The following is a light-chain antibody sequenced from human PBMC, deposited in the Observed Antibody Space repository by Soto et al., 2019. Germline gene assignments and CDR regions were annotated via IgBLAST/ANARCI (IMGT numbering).Light chain of an antibody. CDR3: QEYNIYPVS. CDR2: DAS. V-gene: IGKV1-5*01. CDR1: QSIGTW. J-gene: IGKJ5*01. Sequence: DIQVTQSPATLSAFVGDRVTISCRARQSIGTWLAWYQQKPGKAPKLLIYDASTLESGVPSRFSGSGSGTEFTLTISSLQPEDVSTYYCQEYNIYPVSFGQWTRLEIK.